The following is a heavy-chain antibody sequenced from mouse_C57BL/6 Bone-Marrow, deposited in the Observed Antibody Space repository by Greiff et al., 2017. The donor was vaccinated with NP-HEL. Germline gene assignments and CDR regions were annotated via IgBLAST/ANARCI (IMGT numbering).Heavy chain of an antibody. Sequence: EVQLQQSGPELVKPGASVKISCKASGYTFTDYYMNWVKQSHGKSLEWIGDINPNNGGTSYNQKFKGKATLTVDKSSSTAYMELRSLTSEDSAVYYCARRSYYRYFDVWGTGTTVTVSS. CDR2: INPNNGGT. V-gene: IGHV1-26*01. CDR1: GYTFTDYY. D-gene: IGHD2-12*01. J-gene: IGHJ1*03. CDR3: ARRSYYRYFDV.